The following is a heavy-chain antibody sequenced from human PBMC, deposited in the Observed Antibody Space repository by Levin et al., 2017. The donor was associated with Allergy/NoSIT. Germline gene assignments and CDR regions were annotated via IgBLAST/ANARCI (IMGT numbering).Heavy chain of an antibody. CDR3: ARGAIGRFGGLYYFDY. J-gene: IGHJ4*02. Sequence: SCAASGFTFSSYAMHWVRQAPGKGLEWVAVISYDGSSNYYADSVKGRFTISRDNSKNTLYLQMNSLRAEDTAVYYCARGAIGRFGGLYYFDYWGQGTLVTVSS. D-gene: IGHD3-16*01. CDR1: GFTFSSYA. V-gene: IGHV3-30-3*01. CDR2: ISYDGSSN.